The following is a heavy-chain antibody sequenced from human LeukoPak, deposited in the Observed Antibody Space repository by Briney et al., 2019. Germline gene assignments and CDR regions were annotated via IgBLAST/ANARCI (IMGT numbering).Heavy chain of an antibody. D-gene: IGHD2-15*01. J-gene: IGHJ3*02. CDR2: ISGSGGST. CDR1: GFTFSSYA. Sequence: GGSLRLSCAASGFTFSSYAMSWVRQAPGKGLEWVSAISGSGGSTYYADSVKGRFTISRDNSKNTLYLQMNSLRAEDTAVYYCANSASGRGSFRSYAFDIWSQGTMVTVSS. CDR3: ANSASGRGSFRSYAFDI. V-gene: IGHV3-23*01.